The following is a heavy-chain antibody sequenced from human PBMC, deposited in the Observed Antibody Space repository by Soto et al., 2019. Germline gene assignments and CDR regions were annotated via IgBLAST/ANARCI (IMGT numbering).Heavy chain of an antibody. CDR1: GFTFSSYA. D-gene: IGHD3-16*01. CDR3: GGAIESIYDRKDC. Sequence: EVQLLESGGGLVQPGGSLRLSCAASGFTFSSYAMSWVRQAPGKGLEWVSDISSSGGSTYYTDSVQGRFTISRDNAKNTLYLQMNSLRAEDTAVYYCGGAIESIYDRKDCWGQGTLVTVSS. V-gene: IGHV3-23*01. J-gene: IGHJ4*02. CDR2: ISSSGGST.